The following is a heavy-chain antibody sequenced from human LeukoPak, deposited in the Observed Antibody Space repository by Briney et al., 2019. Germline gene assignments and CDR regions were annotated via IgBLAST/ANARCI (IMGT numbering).Heavy chain of an antibody. D-gene: IGHD6-13*01. CDR2: IYTSGST. CDR3: ARDRAAGMEGRDWFDP. J-gene: IGHJ5*02. CDR1: GGSISSYY. Sequence: SETLSLTCTVSGGSISSYYWSWIRQPAGKGLEWIGRIYTSGSTNYNPSLKSRVTMSVDTSKNQFSLKLSSVTAGDTAVYYCARDRAAGMEGRDWFDPWGQGTLVTVSS. V-gene: IGHV4-4*07.